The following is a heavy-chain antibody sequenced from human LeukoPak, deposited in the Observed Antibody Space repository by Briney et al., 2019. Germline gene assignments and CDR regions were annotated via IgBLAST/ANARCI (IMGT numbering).Heavy chain of an antibody. J-gene: IGHJ4*02. D-gene: IGHD3-22*01. CDR3: ARDKPYYYDSSGYCGI. CDR2: INPNSGGT. V-gene: IGHV1-2*02. CDR1: GYTFTGYY. Sequence: ASVKASCKASGYTFTGYYMHWVRQAPGQGLEWMGWINPNSGGTNYAQKFQGRVTMTRDTSISTAYMELSRLRSDDTAVYYCARDKPYYYDSSGYCGIWGQGTLVTVSS.